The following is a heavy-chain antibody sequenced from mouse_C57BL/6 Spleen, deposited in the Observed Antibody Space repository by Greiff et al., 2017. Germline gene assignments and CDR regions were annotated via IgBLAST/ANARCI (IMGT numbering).Heavy chain of an antibody. Sequence: VQLQQSGPELVKPGASVKISCKASGYTFTDYYMNWVKQSHGKSLEWIGDINPNNGGTSYNQKFKGKATLTVDKSSSTAYMELRSLTSEDSAVYYCARRVYSNYVGYFDYWGQGTTLTVSS. V-gene: IGHV1-26*01. CDR3: ARRVYSNYVGYFDY. CDR1: GYTFTDYY. J-gene: IGHJ2*01. CDR2: INPNNGGT. D-gene: IGHD2-5*01.